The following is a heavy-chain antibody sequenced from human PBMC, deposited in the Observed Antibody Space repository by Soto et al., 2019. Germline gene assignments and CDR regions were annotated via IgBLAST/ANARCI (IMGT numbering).Heavy chain of an antibody. Sequence: ASVKVSCKASGYTFTSYYMHWVRQAPGQGLEWMGIINPSGGSTSYAQKFQGRVTMTRDKSTSTVYMEMSSLRSEDTAVYYFARGGLNIVVVPAAIPMDVWGKGTTVTVSS. CDR3: ARGGLNIVVVPAAIPMDV. D-gene: IGHD2-2*01. CDR1: GYTFTSYY. CDR2: INPSGGST. V-gene: IGHV1-46*03. J-gene: IGHJ6*03.